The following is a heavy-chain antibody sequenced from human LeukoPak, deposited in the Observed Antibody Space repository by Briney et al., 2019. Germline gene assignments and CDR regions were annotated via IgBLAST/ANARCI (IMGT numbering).Heavy chain of an antibody. CDR3: ARRRVIWFGP. D-gene: IGHD2/OR15-2a*01. V-gene: IGHV4-59*08. CDR2: IYYSGST. J-gene: IGHJ5*02. CDR1: GGSISSYY. Sequence: SETLSLTCTVSGGSISSYYWSWIRQPPGKGLEWIGYIYYSGSTNYNPSLKSRVTISVDTSKNQFSLKLSSVTAADTAVYYCARRRVIWFGPWGQGTLVTVSS.